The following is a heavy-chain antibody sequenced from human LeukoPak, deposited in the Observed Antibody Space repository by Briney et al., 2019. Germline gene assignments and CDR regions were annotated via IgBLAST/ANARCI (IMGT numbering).Heavy chain of an antibody. J-gene: IGHJ3*02. CDR3: ARPIVVVPLRAFDI. Sequence: SETLSLTCAVYGGSFSGYYWSWIRQPPGKGLEWIGEINHSGSTNYNPSLKSRVTIPVDTSKNQFSLKLSSVTAADTAVYYCARPIVVVPLRAFDIWGQGTMVTVSS. CDR1: GGSFSGYY. V-gene: IGHV4-34*01. D-gene: IGHD2-21*01. CDR2: INHSGST.